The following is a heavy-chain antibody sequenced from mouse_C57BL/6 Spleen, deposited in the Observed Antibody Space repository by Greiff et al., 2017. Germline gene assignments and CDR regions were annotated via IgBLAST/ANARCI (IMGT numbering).Heavy chain of an antibody. J-gene: IGHJ4*01. D-gene: IGHD2-1*01. CDR3: TRRRNYVDYAMDY. V-gene: IGHV6-6*01. CDR2: IRNKANNHAT. CDR1: GFTFSDAW. Sequence: EVKLMESGGGLVQPGGSMKLSCAASGFTFSDAWMDWVRQSPEKGLEWVAEIRNKANNHATYYAESVKGRFTISRDDSKSSVYLQMNSLSAEDTGIYYCTRRRNYVDYAMDYWGQGTSVTVSS.